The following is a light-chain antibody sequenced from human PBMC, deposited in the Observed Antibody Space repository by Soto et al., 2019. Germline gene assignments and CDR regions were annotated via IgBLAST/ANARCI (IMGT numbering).Light chain of an antibody. CDR2: DVS. Sequence: IQMTQSPSTLSASVGDRVTISCRASQSVGTWLAWYQQKPGRAPRLLIYDVSTLQSGVPTRFSGSGSGTEFTLTISSLQPDDFATYYCQQYNTFSQTFGQGTKVDSK. CDR3: QQYNTFSQT. V-gene: IGKV1-5*01. CDR1: QSVGTW. J-gene: IGKJ1*01.